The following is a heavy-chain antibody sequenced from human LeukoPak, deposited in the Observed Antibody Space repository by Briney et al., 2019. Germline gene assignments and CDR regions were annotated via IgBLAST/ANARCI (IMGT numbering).Heavy chain of an antibody. D-gene: IGHD3-22*01. CDR3: AKDRGSSGYYYFDY. J-gene: IGHJ4*02. CDR1: GLTSDDYA. V-gene: IGHV3-9*02. Sequence: GGSLRLSCAASGLTSDDYAMHWVRPAPGKGLEWVSGTSWNSGSIGYADSVKGRFTISRDNAKNSLYLQMNSLRAEDTALYYCAKDRGSSGYYYFDYWGQGTLVTVSS. CDR2: TSWNSGSI.